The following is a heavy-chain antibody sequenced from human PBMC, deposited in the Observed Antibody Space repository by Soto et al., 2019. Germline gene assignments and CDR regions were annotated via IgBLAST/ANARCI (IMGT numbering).Heavy chain of an antibody. V-gene: IGHV3-30*19. D-gene: IGHD3-16*01. Sequence: ESGGGVVQPGTSLRLSCAASGFRFKSFVMHWVRQAPGKGLEWVAFTSYDGNNKDYGDSVKGRFTVSRDNSQNTLHLQMDFLRPEDTALYHCARWGTTGGFDLWGQGTLVSVSS. CDR2: TSYDGNNK. CDR1: GFRFKSFV. CDR3: ARWGTTGGFDL. J-gene: IGHJ4*02.